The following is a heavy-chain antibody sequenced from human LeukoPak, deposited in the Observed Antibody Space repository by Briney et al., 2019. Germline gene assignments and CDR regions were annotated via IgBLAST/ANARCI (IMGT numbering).Heavy chain of an antibody. CDR3: ARASTGDRPRRYFNS. CDR1: GGSIGSGDCF. J-gene: IGHJ4*02. CDR2: IYYSGST. D-gene: IGHD7-27*01. Sequence: ASETLSLTCTVSGGSIGSGDCFWSWIRQPPGEGLEWIGFIYYSGSTYYNPSLKSRVTISVDTSKNQFSLKLSSVTAADTAVYYCARASTGDRPRRYFNSWGQGTLVTVSS. V-gene: IGHV4-30-4*01.